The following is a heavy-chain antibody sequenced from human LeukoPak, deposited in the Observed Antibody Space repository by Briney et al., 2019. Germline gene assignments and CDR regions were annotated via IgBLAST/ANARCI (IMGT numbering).Heavy chain of an antibody. D-gene: IGHD3-22*01. V-gene: IGHV3-11*06. J-gene: IGHJ4*02. CDR1: GFTSEFY. Sequence: PGGSLRLSCAASGFTSEFYMSWIRQAPGKGLEWVSYISSSSSYTNYAGSVKGRFTISRDNAKNSLYLQMNGLRAEDTAVYYCARGLATNYYDSSSYYLYYFDYWGQGTLVTVSS. CDR2: ISSSSSYT. CDR3: ARGLATNYYDSSSYYLYYFDY.